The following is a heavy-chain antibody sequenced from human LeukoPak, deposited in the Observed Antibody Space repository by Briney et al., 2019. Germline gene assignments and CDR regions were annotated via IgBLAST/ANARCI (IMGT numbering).Heavy chain of an antibody. CDR3: ARGGYYYDSSGYYVLDY. Sequence: SETLSLTCTVSSDSISNSAYHWGWIRQPPGRGLEWIGTIYYSRGTYYNPSLKSRVTISVDTSKNHFSLKLSSVTAADTAVYYCARGGYYYDSSGYYVLDYWGQGTLVTVSS. CDR1: SDSISNSAYH. CDR2: IYYSRGT. V-gene: IGHV4-39*02. D-gene: IGHD3-22*01. J-gene: IGHJ4*02.